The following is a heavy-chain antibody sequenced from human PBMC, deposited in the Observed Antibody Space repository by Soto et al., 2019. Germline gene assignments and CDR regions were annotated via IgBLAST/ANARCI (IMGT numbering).Heavy chain of an antibody. CDR2: ISGSGGST. D-gene: IGHD6-13*01. J-gene: IGHJ5*02. CDR3: ARMGIEAAGTSKLDP. CDR1: GFTFSSYA. V-gene: IGHV3-23*01. Sequence: GGSLRLSCAASGFTFSSYAMSWVRQAPGKGLEWVSAISGSGGSTYYADSVKGRFTISRDNSKNTLYLQMNSLRAEDTAVYYCARMGIEAAGTSKLDPWGQGTLVTVSS.